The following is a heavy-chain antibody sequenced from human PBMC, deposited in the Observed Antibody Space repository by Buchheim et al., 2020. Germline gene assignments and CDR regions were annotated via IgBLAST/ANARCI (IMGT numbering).Heavy chain of an antibody. V-gene: IGHV4-59*01. CDR3: ARDLVGGDYYDSSGENDAFDI. CDR2: IYYSGST. CDR1: GGSISSYD. Sequence: QVQLQESGPGLVKPSETLSLTCTVSGGSISSYDWSWIRQPPGKGLEWIGYIYYSGSTNYNPSLKSRVPISVDPSKNQVPLKLSSVTAADTAVYYCARDLVGGDYYDSSGENDAFDIWGQGT. J-gene: IGHJ3*02. D-gene: IGHD3-22*01.